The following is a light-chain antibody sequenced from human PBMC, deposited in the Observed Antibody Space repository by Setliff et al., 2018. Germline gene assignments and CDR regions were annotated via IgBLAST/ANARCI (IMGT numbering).Light chain of an antibody. CDR3: CSFTSSSTLPYV. J-gene: IGLJ1*01. Sequence: QSVLTQPASVSGSPGQSITISCTGTSSDVGGYNLVSWYQQHPGKVPRLMIYDVSNRPSGVSNRFSGSKIGXTAXLTISGLQTEDEADYYCCSFTSSSTLPYVFGTGTKVTVL. CDR2: DVS. CDR1: SSDVGGYNL. V-gene: IGLV2-14*03.